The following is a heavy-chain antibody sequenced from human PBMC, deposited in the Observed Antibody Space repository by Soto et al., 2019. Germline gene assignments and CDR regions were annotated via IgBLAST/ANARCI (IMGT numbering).Heavy chain of an antibody. Sequence: GGSLRLSCAASGFTFNTYAMSWVRQALGKGLEWVSAIDNSGRNTFYADSVKGRFTISRDNSKNTLYLQLNSLRAEDTAVYYCAKQPVGAPADYWGQGTLVTVSS. J-gene: IGHJ4*02. CDR1: GFTFNTYA. CDR3: AKQPVGAPADY. D-gene: IGHD3-16*01. CDR2: IDNSGRNT. V-gene: IGHV3-23*05.